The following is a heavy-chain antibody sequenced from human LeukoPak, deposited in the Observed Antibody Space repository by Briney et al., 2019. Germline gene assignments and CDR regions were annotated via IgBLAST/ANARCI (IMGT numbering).Heavy chain of an antibody. CDR3: ARETDTYFFDY. D-gene: IGHD2-2*02. Sequence: TASETLSLTCTVSGVSISTYYWSWIRQPPGKGLEWIGYIYYSGSTNYNRSLKSRVTISLDTSKNQFSLRLTSVTAADTAVYYCARETDTYFFDYWGQGTLVTVSS. V-gene: IGHV4-59*12. J-gene: IGHJ4*02. CDR2: IYYSGST. CDR1: GVSISTYY.